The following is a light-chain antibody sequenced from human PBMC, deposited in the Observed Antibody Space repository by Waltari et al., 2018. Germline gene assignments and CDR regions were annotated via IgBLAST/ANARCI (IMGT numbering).Light chain of an antibody. Sequence: QSPLTQPASVSGSPGQSITISCTGTSSDIGGYTYVSWYQHHPGKAPRLMIYDVSDQPSGVSNRFSGSKSGNTASLTISGLQAEDEADYYCSSYASGNTLFGGGTKLTVL. V-gene: IGLV2-14*03. CDR1: SSDIGGYTY. CDR3: SSYASGNTL. CDR2: DVS. J-gene: IGLJ2*01.